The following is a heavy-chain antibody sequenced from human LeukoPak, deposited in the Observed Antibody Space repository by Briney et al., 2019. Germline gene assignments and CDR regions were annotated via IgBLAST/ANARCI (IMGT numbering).Heavy chain of an antibody. CDR3: ARHGSGGRASDI. V-gene: IGHV4-59*08. D-gene: IGHD1-26*01. CDR1: GGSISSYN. Sequence: SETLSLTCTVPGGSISSYNWSWIRQTPGKGLGWIGYIFYSGSTNYYPSLKSRVTISVDTSKNQVSLKLSSVTAADTAVYYCARHGSGGRASDIWGQGTMVTVSS. CDR2: IFYSGST. J-gene: IGHJ3*02.